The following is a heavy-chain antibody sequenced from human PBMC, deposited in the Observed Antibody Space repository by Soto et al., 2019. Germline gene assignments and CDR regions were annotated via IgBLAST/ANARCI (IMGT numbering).Heavy chain of an antibody. Sequence: PSETLSLTCTVSGGSISSCDYYWSWIRHPPGKGLEWIGYIYYSGSTYYNPSLKSRVTISVDTSKNQFSLKLSSVTAADTAVYYCARDDDFDIWGQGTMVTVSS. J-gene: IGHJ3*02. CDR3: ARDDDFDI. V-gene: IGHV4-30-4*01. CDR2: IYYSGST. CDR1: GGSISSCDYY.